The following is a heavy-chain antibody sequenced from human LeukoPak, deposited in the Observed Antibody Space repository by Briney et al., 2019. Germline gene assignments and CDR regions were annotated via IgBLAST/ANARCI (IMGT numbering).Heavy chain of an antibody. V-gene: IGHV1-18*04. Sequence: ASVKVSCKPSGYTFISYGVSWVRQAPGQGLEWMGWISAYNGNTNYAQKLQGRVTMTTDTSTTTAYMDLRSLRSDDTAVYYCARGPYCSGGTCYSQYFDYWGQGTLVTVSS. CDR1: GYTFISYG. CDR2: ISAYNGNT. D-gene: IGHD2-15*01. J-gene: IGHJ4*02. CDR3: ARGPYCSGGTCYSQYFDY.